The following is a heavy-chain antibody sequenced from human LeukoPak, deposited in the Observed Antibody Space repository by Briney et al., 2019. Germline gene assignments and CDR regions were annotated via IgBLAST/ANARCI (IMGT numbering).Heavy chain of an antibody. CDR3: ARDLQLVGATNIVDY. CDR1: GFTFSSYS. CDR2: ISSSSSYI. D-gene: IGHD1-26*01. J-gene: IGHJ4*02. V-gene: IGHV3-21*01. Sequence: GGSLRLSCAASGFTFSSYSMNWVRQAPGKGLEWVSSISSSSSYIYYADSVKGRFTISRDNAKNSLYLQKNSLRAEDTAVYYCARDLQLVGATNIVDYWGQGTLVTVSS.